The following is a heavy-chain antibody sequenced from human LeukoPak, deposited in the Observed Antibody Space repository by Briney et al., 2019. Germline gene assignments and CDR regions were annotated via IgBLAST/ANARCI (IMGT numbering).Heavy chain of an antibody. Sequence: GGSLRLSCATSGFIFSDHYMDWVRQAPGKGLEWVGRTRSKPYSYITQYAASVKGRFNISRNYSKNALYLQISSLKPEQTAVYYCVRSVAAWTTGADWGQGTMVTVSS. J-gene: IGHJ3*01. CDR3: VRSVAAWTTGAD. CDR1: GFIFSDHY. V-gene: IGHV3-72*01. CDR2: TRSKPYSYIT. D-gene: IGHD4-17*01.